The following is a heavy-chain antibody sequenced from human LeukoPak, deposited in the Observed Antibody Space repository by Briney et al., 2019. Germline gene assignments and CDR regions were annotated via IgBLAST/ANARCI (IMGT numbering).Heavy chain of an antibody. CDR1: GFTFSDYY. V-gene: IGHV3-11*05. CDR2: ISSSSSHI. CDR3: AKGERPFDY. Sequence: GGSLRLSCAASGFTFSDYYMGWIRQAPGKGLEWISYISSSSSHIYYADSVKGRFTISRDNSKNTLYLQMNSLRAEDTAVYYCAKGERPFDYWGQGTLVTVSS. J-gene: IGHJ4*02.